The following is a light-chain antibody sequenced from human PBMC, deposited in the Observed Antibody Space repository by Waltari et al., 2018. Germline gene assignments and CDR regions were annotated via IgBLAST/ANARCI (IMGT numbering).Light chain of an antibody. CDR1: SGHSSNI. CDR3: QTGGHGTWV. CDR2: VNSDGSH. J-gene: IGLJ3*02. Sequence: QLVLTQSPSASASLGASVKLPCTLSSGHSSNIVPWHQQQPEKGPRYLMKVNSDGSHSKGDEIPDRFSGSSSGAERYLTISSLQSEDEADYYCQTGGHGTWVFGGGTKLTVL. V-gene: IGLV4-69*01.